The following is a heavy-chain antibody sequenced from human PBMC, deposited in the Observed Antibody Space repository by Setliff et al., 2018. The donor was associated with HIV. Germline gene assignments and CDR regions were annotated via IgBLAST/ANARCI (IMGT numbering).Heavy chain of an antibody. CDR1: GFTFSSYA. CDR2: ISSSGGST. J-gene: IGHJ4*02. D-gene: IGHD1-26*01. CDR3: TRDPVGAVLSYFDY. V-gene: IGHV3-23*01. Sequence: GGSLRLSCAASGFTFSSYAMSWVRQAPGKGLDWVSAISSSGGSTYYADSVKGRFTISRDNAKNSLYLQMNSLRAEDMAIYYCTRDPVGAVLSYFDYWGQGSLVTVSS.